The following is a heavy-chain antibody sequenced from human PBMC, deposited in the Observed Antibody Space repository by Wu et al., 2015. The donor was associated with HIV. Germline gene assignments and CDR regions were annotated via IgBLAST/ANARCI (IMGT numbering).Heavy chain of an antibody. J-gene: IGHJ5*02. CDR2: INPNRGGT. CDR3: ARGFARGRFDP. CDR1: GYTFTDYY. V-gene: IGHV1-2*02. Sequence: QVQLLQSGAEVKKPGASVMVSCKASGYTFTDYYMYWVRQAPGQGLEWMGWINPNRGGTKYAQKFQGRVTMTRDTAVSTAYMELNSLRSDDTAVYYCARGFARGRFDPWGQGTRVIISS.